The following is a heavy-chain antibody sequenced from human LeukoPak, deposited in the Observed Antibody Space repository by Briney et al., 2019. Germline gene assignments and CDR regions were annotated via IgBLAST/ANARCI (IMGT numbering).Heavy chain of an antibody. CDR2: IYYSGST. J-gene: IGHJ4*02. V-gene: IGHV4-30-4*08. Sequence: SETLSLTCTVSGGSISSGDYYWSWIRQPPGKGLEWIGYIYYSGSTYYNPSLKSRVTISVDTSENQFSLKLSSVTAADTAVYYCARVGYYYDSSGYYTYFDYWGQGTLVTVSS. CDR1: GGSISSGDYY. CDR3: ARVGYYYDSSGYYTYFDY. D-gene: IGHD3-22*01.